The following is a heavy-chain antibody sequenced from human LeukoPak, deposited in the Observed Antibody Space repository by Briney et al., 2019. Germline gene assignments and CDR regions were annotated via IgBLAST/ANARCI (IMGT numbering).Heavy chain of an antibody. J-gene: IGHJ3*02. D-gene: IGHD6-13*01. CDR3: ARQYSSSWTDAFDI. CDR2: INHSGST. Sequence: PSETLSLTCTVSGGSISSSSYYWGWIRQPPGKGLEWIGEINHSGSTNYNPSLKSRVTISVDTSKNQFSLKLSSVTAADTAVYYCARQYSSSWTDAFDIWGQGTMVTVSS. V-gene: IGHV4-39*01. CDR1: GGSISSSSYY.